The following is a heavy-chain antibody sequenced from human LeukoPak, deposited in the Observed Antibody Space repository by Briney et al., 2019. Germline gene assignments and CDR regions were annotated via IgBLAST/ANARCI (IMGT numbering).Heavy chain of an antibody. CDR2: ISGSGGST. Sequence: PGGSLRLSCAASGFTFSSYGMSWVRQAPGKELEWVSAISGSGGSTYYADSVKGRFTISRDNSKNTLYLQMNSLRAEDTAVYYCAKGQGMDIVVVVAATPHDAFDIWGQGTMVTVSS. V-gene: IGHV3-23*01. CDR1: GFTFSSYG. J-gene: IGHJ3*02. D-gene: IGHD2-15*01. CDR3: AKGQGMDIVVVVAATPHDAFDI.